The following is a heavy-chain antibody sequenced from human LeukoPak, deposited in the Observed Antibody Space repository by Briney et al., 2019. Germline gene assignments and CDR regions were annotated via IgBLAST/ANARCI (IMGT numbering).Heavy chain of an antibody. V-gene: IGHV2-5*02. CDR3: AHRLNELLTGYRHDAFDI. Sequence: SGPTLVKPTQTLTLTCTFSGFSLSTSGVGVGWIRQPPGKALEWLALIYWDDVKRFSPPLKSRVTITRDTSKNQVVLTMTNMDTVVTATYYCAHRLNELLTGYRHDAFDIWGQGTMVTVSS. CDR2: IYWDDVK. CDR1: GFSLSTSGVG. J-gene: IGHJ3*02. D-gene: IGHD3-9*01.